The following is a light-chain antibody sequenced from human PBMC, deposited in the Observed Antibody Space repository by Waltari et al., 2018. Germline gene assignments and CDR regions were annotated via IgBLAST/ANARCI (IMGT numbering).Light chain of an antibody. CDR2: LGS. J-gene: IGKJ2*01. CDR1: QSLLHSNGYNY. CDR3: MQGLQTLYT. V-gene: IGKV2-28*01. Sequence: IVMTQSPLSLPVTPGEPASISCSSSQSLLHSNGYNYLDWYLQKPGQSPQLLIYLGSNRASGVPDRFSGSGSGTDFTLKISRVEAEDVGVYYCMQGLQTLYTFGQGTKLEI.